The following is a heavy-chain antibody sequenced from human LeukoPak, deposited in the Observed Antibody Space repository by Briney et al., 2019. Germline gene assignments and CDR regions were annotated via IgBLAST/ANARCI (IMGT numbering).Heavy chain of an antibody. CDR3: ARVRCSSTSCYNDY. Sequence: ASVKVSCTASGYTFTGYYMHWVRQAPGQGLEWMGWINPNSGGTNYAQKFQGRVTMTRDTSISTAYMELSRLRSDDTAVYYCARVRCSSTSCYNDYWGQGTLVTVSS. CDR2: INPNSGGT. V-gene: IGHV1-2*02. D-gene: IGHD2-2*02. J-gene: IGHJ4*02. CDR1: GYTFTGYY.